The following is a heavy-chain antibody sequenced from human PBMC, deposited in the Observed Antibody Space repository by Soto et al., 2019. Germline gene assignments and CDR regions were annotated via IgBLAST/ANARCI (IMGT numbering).Heavy chain of an antibody. D-gene: IGHD2-2*01. CDR2: IDPSDSYT. CDR1: GYNFTSYW. CDR3: ASPQGGTYCSDNSCHVPDWNFDL. V-gene: IGHV5-10-1*01. J-gene: IGHJ2*01. Sequence: GESLKISCKGSGYNFTSYWINWVRQMPGKGLEWLGRIDPSDSYTNYGPTFQGHVTISVDKSISTAYLQWSSLKASDTAIYYCASPQGGTYCSDNSCHVPDWNFDLWGRGTLVTVSS.